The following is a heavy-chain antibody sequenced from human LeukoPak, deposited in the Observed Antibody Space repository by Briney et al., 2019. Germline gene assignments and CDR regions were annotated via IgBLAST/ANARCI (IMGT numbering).Heavy chain of an antibody. V-gene: IGHV3-23*01. Sequence: GGSLRLSCAASGFTFSSYAMSWVGQAPGKGREGVSPISGSGSSTYYADSVKGRFTISRDNSKNTLYLQMNSLRAEDTAVYYCAKGVAVASPYYFDYWGQGTLVTVSS. CDR2: ISGSGSST. CDR3: AKGVAVASPYYFDY. CDR1: GFTFSSYA. D-gene: IGHD6-19*01. J-gene: IGHJ4*02.